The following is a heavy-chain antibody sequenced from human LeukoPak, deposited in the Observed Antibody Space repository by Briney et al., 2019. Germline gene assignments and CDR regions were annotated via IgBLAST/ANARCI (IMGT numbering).Heavy chain of an antibody. J-gene: IGHJ4*02. V-gene: IGHV3-53*01. CDR3: AREGDGDPIDY. CDR2: IYSGGST. D-gene: IGHD4-17*01. CDR1: GLSVGSNF. Sequence: PGGSLRLSCAASGLSVGSNFMSWVRQAPGKGLEWVSVIYSGGSTYYADSVKGRFTISRDNSKNTLYLQMNSLRAEDTAVYYCAREGDGDPIDYWGQGTLVTVSS.